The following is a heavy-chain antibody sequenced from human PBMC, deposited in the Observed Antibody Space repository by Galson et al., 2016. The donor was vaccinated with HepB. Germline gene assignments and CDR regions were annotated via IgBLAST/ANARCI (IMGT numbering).Heavy chain of an antibody. Sequence: SLRLSCAASGFTFSKYALSWVRQAPGKGLEWISAIHLAGRDIYYSDSVRGRFTISRDDSNNMLYLQMNNLRDEDTAVYYCTKHEVRTHDYWGQGTLVTGSS. CDR2: IHLAGRDI. CDR3: TKHEVRTHDY. J-gene: IGHJ4*02. V-gene: IGHV3-23*01. CDR1: GFTFSKYA. D-gene: IGHD3-22*01.